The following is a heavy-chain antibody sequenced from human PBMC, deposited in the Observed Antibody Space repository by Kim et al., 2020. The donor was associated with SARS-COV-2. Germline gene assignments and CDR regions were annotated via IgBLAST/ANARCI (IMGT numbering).Heavy chain of an antibody. Sequence: AKKFQGRVTMTRDTSTSTVDMELSSLRSEDTAVYYCARDLSGYYYYGMDVWGQGTTVTVSS. D-gene: IGHD1-26*01. V-gene: IGHV1-46*01. J-gene: IGHJ6*02. CDR3: ARDLSGYYYYGMDV.